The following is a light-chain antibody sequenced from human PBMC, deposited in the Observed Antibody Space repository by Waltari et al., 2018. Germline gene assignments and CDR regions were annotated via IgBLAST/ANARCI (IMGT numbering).Light chain of an antibody. CDR1: QSVSNS. CDR3: LQRSNWPPT. CDR2: NAL. Sequence: EIILTQSPATLSLSPGARATLSCRASQSVSNSLSGYQHKPGQAPRLLIYNALTRDTGIPARFSGSGSGTDYTLTIGSLEPEDFAVYFCLQRSNWPPTFGGGTTVEI. V-gene: IGKV3-11*01. J-gene: IGKJ4*01.